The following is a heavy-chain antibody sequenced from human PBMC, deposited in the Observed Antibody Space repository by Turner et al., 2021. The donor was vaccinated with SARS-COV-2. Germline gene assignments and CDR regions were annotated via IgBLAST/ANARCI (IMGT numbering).Heavy chain of an antibody. CDR2: ISVSGVTT. CDR3: AKGGWGAFDY. Sequence: EVQLLESGGGLVQPGGSLRLSCAASGIPSTSYSMSWVRQAPGKGLEWCSIISVSGVTTDYADSVKGRFTISRNSFNNMVYLQMNSRRADDMAVYNCAKGGWGAFDYWGQGILVIVSS. CDR1: GIPSTSYS. V-gene: IGHV3-23*01. J-gene: IGHJ4*02. D-gene: IGHD3-16*01.